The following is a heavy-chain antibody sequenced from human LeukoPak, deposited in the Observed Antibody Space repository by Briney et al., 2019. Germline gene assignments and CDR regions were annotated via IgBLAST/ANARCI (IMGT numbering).Heavy chain of an antibody. Sequence: GGSLRLSCAASGFTFSSYAMSWVRQAPGKGLEWVSAISGSGGSIYYADSVKGRFTISRDNSKNTLYLQMNSLRAEDTAVYYCVKTQRDCSSTSCSRYFGMDVWGQGTTVTVSS. CDR1: GFTFSSYA. D-gene: IGHD2-2*01. V-gene: IGHV3-23*01. CDR2: ISGSGGSI. J-gene: IGHJ6*02. CDR3: VKTQRDCSSTSCSRYFGMDV.